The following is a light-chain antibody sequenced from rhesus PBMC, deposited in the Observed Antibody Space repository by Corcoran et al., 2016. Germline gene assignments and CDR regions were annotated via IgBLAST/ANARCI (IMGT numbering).Light chain of an antibody. CDR1: SSDTGGYNY. J-gene: IGLJ1*01. CDR2: DVT. V-gene: IGLV2-23*01. CDR3: SSYAGSNTYI. Sequence: QAALTQPPSVSGSPGQSVTISCTGTSSDTGGYNYVSWYQKHPGKAPKLMIYDVTKRPSGVSDRFSGSKSGNTASLTISGLQAEDETDYYCSSYAGSNTYIFGIGTRLTVL.